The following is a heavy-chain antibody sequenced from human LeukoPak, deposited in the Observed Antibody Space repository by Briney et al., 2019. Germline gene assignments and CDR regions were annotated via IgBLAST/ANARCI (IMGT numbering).Heavy chain of an antibody. V-gene: IGHV4-30-4*01. CDR3: ARDKVVAATGMDV. D-gene: IGHD2-15*01. J-gene: IGHJ4*02. CDR2: IYYSGST. Sequence: SETLSLTCTVSGGSISSGDYYWSWIRQPPGKGLEWIGYIYYSGSTYYNPSLKSRVTISVDTSKNQFSLKLSSVTAADTAVYYCARDKVVAATGMDVWGQGTLVTVSS. CDR1: GGSISSGDYY.